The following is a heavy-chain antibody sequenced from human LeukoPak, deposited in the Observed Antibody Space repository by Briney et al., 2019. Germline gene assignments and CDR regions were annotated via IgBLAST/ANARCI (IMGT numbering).Heavy chain of an antibody. V-gene: IGHV3-21*01. CDR3: ARSAYYDSSGLNWFDP. Sequence: GGSLRLSCAASGFTFSSYAMTWDRQAPGKGLEWVSSISSSSSYIYYADSVKGRFTISRDNAKNSLYLQMNSLRAEDTAVCYCARSAYYDSSGLNWFDPWGQGTLVTVSS. J-gene: IGHJ5*02. CDR1: GFTFSSYA. D-gene: IGHD3-22*01. CDR2: ISSSSSYI.